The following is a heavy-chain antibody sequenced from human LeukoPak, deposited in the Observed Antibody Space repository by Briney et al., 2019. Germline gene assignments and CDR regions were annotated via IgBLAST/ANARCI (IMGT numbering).Heavy chain of an antibody. CDR3: AKGTYDYIEMGYFDY. D-gene: IGHD5-12*01. CDR2: IIGSGGDT. Sequence: GGSLRHSCAASGLSLTNFAMSWVRQAPGKGLEWGSLIIGSGGDTFYADSVKVQFTITRDNSKNRLYPQMNSLRAEDTALYYCAKGTYDYIEMGYFDYWGQGTLVTVSS. CDR1: GLSLTNFA. J-gene: IGHJ4*02. V-gene: IGHV3-23*01.